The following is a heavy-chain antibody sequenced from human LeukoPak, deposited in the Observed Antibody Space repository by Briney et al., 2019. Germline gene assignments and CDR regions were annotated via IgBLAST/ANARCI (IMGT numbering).Heavy chain of an antibody. CDR2: IFYTGST. D-gene: IGHD6-13*01. J-gene: IGHJ4*02. Sequence: SETLSLTCTVSGGSISGFYWSWIRQPPGKTLEWIGYIFYTGSTNYNPSLRSRVTISVDTSKNQFSLRVSSVTAADTAVYYCARVEYDGIAAAGSLDYWGQGTLVTVSS. CDR3: ARVEYDGIAAAGSLDY. V-gene: IGHV4-59*01. CDR1: GGSISGFY.